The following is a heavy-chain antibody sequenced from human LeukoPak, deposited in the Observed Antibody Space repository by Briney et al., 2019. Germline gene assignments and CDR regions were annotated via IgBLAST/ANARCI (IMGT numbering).Heavy chain of an antibody. V-gene: IGHV1-18*01. J-gene: IGHJ4*02. CDR3: AKDIHPGLDSGASCCFDY. Sequence: ASVKVSCKTSGYTFSRHGITWVRQAPGQGLEWMGWVSGYNGNTNYAQNVQGRVTMTTDASTNTAYMELRSLRSDDTAVYYCAKDIHPGLDSGASCCFDYWGQGTPVTVSS. CDR2: VSGYNGNT. CDR1: GYTFSRHG. D-gene: IGHD6-19*01.